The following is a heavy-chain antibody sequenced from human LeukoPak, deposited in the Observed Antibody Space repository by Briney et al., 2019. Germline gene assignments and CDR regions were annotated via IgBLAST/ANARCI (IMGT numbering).Heavy chain of an antibody. CDR2: VSWDGDTT. J-gene: IGHJ3*02. D-gene: IGHD3-22*01. V-gene: IGHV3-43*01. CDR1: GFTFDDYI. Sequence: GGSLRLSCAASGFTFDDYIMHWVRQAPGKGLEWVSLVSWDGDTTYYADSVKGRSTISRDNSKNSLYLQMNSLRTEDTALYYCAKARGLIGGAFDIWGQGTMVTVSS. CDR3: AKARGLIGGAFDI.